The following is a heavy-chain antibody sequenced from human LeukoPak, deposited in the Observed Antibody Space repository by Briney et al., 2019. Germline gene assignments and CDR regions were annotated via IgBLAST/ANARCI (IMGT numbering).Heavy chain of an antibody. CDR3: ARAGTYDSLIS. Sequence: SETLSLTCTVSGGSISNYFWSWIRQPPGKGLEWIGYIYYSGSTNYNPSLKSRVTISVDTSKNQFSLKLSSVTAADTALYYCARAGTYDSLISWGQGTLVTVSS. D-gene: IGHD3-22*01. CDR2: IYYSGST. J-gene: IGHJ5*02. V-gene: IGHV4-59*12. CDR1: GGSISNYF.